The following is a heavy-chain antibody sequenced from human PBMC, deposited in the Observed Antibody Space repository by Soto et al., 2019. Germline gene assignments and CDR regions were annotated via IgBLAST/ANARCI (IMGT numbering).Heavy chain of an antibody. CDR3: ARLWSEREPNFDY. CDR1: GYTFSDSA. V-gene: IGHV3-73*02. CDR2: NRSKANSYAT. D-gene: IGHD1-26*01. Sequence: EVQLVESGGGLVQPGGSLKLSCAASGYTFSDSAMHWVRQASGKGLEWVGRNRSKANSYATVYAASVKGRFTISRDDSKSTAYLQMNSLKTEDTAVYYCARLWSEREPNFDYWGQGTLVAVSS. J-gene: IGHJ4*02.